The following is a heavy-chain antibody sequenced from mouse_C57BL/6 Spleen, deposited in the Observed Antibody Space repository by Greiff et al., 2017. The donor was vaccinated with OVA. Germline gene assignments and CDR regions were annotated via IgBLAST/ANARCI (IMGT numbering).Heavy chain of an antibody. J-gene: IGHJ1*03. Sequence: DVMLVESGGGLVKPGGSLKLSCAASGFTFSSYAMSWVRQTPEKRLEWVATISDGGSYTYYPDHVKGRFTISRDNAKNNLYLQMSHLKSEDTAMYYCARIYGSSYWYFDVWGTGTTVTVSS. CDR2: ISDGGSYT. CDR1: GFTFSSYA. D-gene: IGHD1-1*01. V-gene: IGHV5-4*03. CDR3: ARIYGSSYWYFDV.